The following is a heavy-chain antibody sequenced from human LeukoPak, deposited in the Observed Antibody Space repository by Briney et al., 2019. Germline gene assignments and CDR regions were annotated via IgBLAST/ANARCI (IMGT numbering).Heavy chain of an antibody. J-gene: IGHJ5*02. D-gene: IGHD4-17*01. Sequence: ASVKVSCKASGYTFTSYGISWVRQAPGQGLEWMGWISAYNGNTNYAQKLQGRVTMTTDTSTSTAYMELRSLRSDDTAVCYCARDRGDYGVSWFDPWGQGTLVTVSS. CDR3: ARDRGDYGVSWFDP. CDR1: GYTFTSYG. V-gene: IGHV1-18*04. CDR2: ISAYNGNT.